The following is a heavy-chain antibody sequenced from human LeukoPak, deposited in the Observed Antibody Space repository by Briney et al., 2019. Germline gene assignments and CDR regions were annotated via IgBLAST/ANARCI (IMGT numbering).Heavy chain of an antibody. Sequence: PSETLSLTCTVSGVSISSGGYYWSWIRQHPGKGLEWIGYIYYSGSTYYNPSLKSRVTISLDTSKNQFSLKLSSVTAADTAVYYCARDESYYGSGSYGAFDIWGQGTMVTVSS. D-gene: IGHD3-10*01. CDR1: GVSISSGGYY. J-gene: IGHJ3*02. V-gene: IGHV4-31*03. CDR3: ARDESYYGSGSYGAFDI. CDR2: IYYSGST.